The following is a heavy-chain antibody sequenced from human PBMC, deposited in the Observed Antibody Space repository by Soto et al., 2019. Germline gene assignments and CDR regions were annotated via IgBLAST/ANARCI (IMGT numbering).Heavy chain of an antibody. CDR1: GFIFSIYA. CDR3: ARDMEQWLVGNQCYYYGMDV. CDR2: ISYDGSNK. Sequence: PGGSLRPSCADSGFIFSIYAMHWVRQAPGKGLEWVAVISYDGSNKYYADSVKGRFTISRDNAKNTLYLQMNSLRAEDTAVYYWARDMEQWLVGNQCYYYGMDVWGQGTTVTVS. D-gene: IGHD6-19*01. V-gene: IGHV3-30-3*01. J-gene: IGHJ6*02.